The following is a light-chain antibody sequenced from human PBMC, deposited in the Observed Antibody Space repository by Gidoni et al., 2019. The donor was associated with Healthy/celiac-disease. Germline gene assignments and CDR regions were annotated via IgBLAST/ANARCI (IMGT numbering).Light chain of an antibody. J-gene: IGKJ4*01. CDR2: AAS. CDR3: QQYYSYPLT. Sequence: AIRMTQSPSSFSAPTDDRVTITCRASQGSSSYLAWYQLKPGKAPKLLIYAASTLQSGVPSRFSGSGSGTDFTLTISCLQSEDFATYYCQQYYSYPLTFGGGTKVEIK. V-gene: IGKV1-8*01. CDR1: QGSSSY.